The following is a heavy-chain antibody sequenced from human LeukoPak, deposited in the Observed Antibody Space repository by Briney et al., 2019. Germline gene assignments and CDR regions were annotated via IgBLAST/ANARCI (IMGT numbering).Heavy chain of an antibody. CDR2: IYYSGST. J-gene: IGHJ4*02. D-gene: IGHD3-10*01. Sequence: SETLSLTCTVSGGSISSGGYYWSWIRQPPGKGLEWIGYIYYSGSTNYNPSLKSRVTISVDTSKNQFSLKLSSVTAADTAVYYCARGPREGHGSGSCDYWGQGTLVTVSS. CDR3: ARGPREGHGSGSCDY. CDR1: GGSISSGGYY. V-gene: IGHV4-61*08.